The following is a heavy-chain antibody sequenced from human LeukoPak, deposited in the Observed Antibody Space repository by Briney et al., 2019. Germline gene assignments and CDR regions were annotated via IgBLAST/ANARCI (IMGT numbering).Heavy chain of an antibody. CDR3: ARAYYCSSTSCYDSRWLDP. CDR2: IYYSGST. V-gene: IGHV4-30-4*01. D-gene: IGHD2-2*01. Sequence: PSQTLSLTCTVSGGSISSGDYYWSWIRQPPGKGLEWIGYIYYSGSTYYNPSLKSRVTISVDTSKNQFSLKLSSVTAADTAVYYCARAYYCSSTSCYDSRWLDPWGQGTLVTVSS. CDR1: GGSISSGDYY. J-gene: IGHJ5*02.